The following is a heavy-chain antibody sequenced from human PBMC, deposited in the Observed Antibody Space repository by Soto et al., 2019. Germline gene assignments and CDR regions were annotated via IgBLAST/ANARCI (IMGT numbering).Heavy chain of an antibody. CDR2: IDPSDSYT. CDR1: GYSFTSYW. Sequence: RGESLKISCKGSGYSFTSYWISWVRQMPGKGLEWMGRIDPSDSYTNYSPSFQGHVTISADKSISTAYLQWSSLKASDTAMYYCARLGCSGGSCYPDDGYYYGMDVWGQGTTVTVSS. V-gene: IGHV5-10-1*01. CDR3: ARLGCSGGSCYPDDGYYYGMDV. D-gene: IGHD2-15*01. J-gene: IGHJ6*02.